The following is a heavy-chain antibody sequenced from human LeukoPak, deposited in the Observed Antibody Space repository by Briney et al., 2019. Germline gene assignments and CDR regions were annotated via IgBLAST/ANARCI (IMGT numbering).Heavy chain of an antibody. J-gene: IGHJ4*02. D-gene: IGHD3-16*01. CDR3: ARGGREYSYNYDYFGY. Sequence: PSETLSLTCTVSGGSISSSHYQWGWSRQPPGKGLEWIGNIYYSGSTSSNPSLKSRVSISVDTSKNQFSLKLSSVTAADTAVYYCARGGREYSYNYDYFGYWGQGTLVTVSS. V-gene: IGHV4-39*01. CDR1: GGSISSSHYQ. CDR2: IYYSGST.